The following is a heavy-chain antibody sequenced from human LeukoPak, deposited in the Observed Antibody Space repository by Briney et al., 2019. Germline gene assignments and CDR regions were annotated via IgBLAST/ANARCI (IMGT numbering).Heavy chain of an antibody. CDR2: INSDGSST. Sequence: GGSLRLSCAASGFTFSSYWMHWVRQAPGKGLVWVSRINSDGSSTSYADSVKGRFTISRDNAKNTLYLQMNSLRAEDTAVYYCARLLWFGELLNWFDPWGQGTLVTVSS. D-gene: IGHD3-10*01. J-gene: IGHJ5*02. CDR3: ARLLWFGELLNWFDP. CDR1: GFTFSSYW. V-gene: IGHV3-74*01.